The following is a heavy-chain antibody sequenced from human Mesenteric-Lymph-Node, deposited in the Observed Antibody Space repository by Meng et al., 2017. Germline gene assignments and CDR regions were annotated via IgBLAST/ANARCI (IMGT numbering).Heavy chain of an antibody. CDR1: GFTFSNYA. J-gene: IGHJ4*02. D-gene: IGHD7-27*01. CDR3: TKEGTLGIDFEY. CDR2: TRGSGGAT. Sequence: GESLKISCAASGFTFSNYAMTWVRQCPGKGLEWVSSTRGSGGATYYADSVQGRFTVSRDNSKNTLYLQMSSLRAEDTAVYYCTKEGTLGIDFEYWGKGTLGTSPQ. V-gene: IGHV3-23*01.